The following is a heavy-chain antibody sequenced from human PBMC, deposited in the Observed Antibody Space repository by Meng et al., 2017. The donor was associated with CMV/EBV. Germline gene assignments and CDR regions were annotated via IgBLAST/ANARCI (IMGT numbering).Heavy chain of an antibody. Sequence: QVKVVSSGAEVKKPGAHLEFSCKASGYPFTSYGISWVRQAPGQGLEWMGWISADNGNTNYAQKLQGRVNMTTDTSTSTAYMELRSLGSDDTAVYYCARGVAAAGRALNWGQGTLVTVSS. CDR1: GYPFTSYG. J-gene: IGHJ4*02. D-gene: IGHD6-13*01. CDR3: ARGVAAAGRALN. CDR2: ISADNGNT. V-gene: IGHV1-18*01.